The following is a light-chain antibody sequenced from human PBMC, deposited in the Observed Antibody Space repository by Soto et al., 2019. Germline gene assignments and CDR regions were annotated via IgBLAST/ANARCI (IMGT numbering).Light chain of an antibody. CDR1: QTVSSY. CDR3: QQYCTSPIT. J-gene: IGKJ5*01. CDR2: GAS. V-gene: IGKV3-20*01. Sequence: ENVLTQSPGTLSLSPGERATLSCRASQTVSSYLTWYQQRPGQAPRLLIYGASKRATGIPDRFSGSGSGTDFTLTLSRLEPEDFALYYCQQYCTSPITFGQGTRLEIK.